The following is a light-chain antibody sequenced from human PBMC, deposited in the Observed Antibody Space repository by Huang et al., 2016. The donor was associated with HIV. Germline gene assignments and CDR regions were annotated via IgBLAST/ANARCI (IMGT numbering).Light chain of an antibody. CDR3: QQYYGTPYT. CDR1: RGISDS. CDR2: AAS. Sequence: DIQVTQSPSSLSASVGDRVTVTCRTSRGISDSVVWYQQKPGRAPKLLVYAASRLESVVPSRFSGSGAGADFTLTINNLQPEDFATYYCQQYYGTPYTFGQGTKVEIK. J-gene: IGKJ2*01. V-gene: IGKV1-NL1*01.